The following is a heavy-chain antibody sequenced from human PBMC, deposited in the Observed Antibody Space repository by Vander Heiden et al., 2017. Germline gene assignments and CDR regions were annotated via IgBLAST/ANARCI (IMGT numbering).Heavy chain of an antibody. D-gene: IGHD6-19*01. CDR2: PSSDGSNQ. V-gene: IGHV3-30-3*01. J-gene: IGHJ4*02. Sequence: QAPGKGLEWVAVPSSDGSNQYYGDSVKGRFTISRDNSRNTLYLQVNGLRPDDTAVYYCARPFSPAKYASGWYGGYYFDNWGQGTLVTVSS. CDR3: ARPFSPAKYASGWYGGYYFDN.